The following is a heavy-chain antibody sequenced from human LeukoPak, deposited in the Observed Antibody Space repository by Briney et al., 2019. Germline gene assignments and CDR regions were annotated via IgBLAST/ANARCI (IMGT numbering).Heavy chain of an antibody. D-gene: IGHD3-22*01. Sequence: ASVKVSCKASGYTFTSYDINWARQATGQGLEWMGWMNPNSGNTGYAQKFQGRVTITRNTSISTAYMELSSLRSEDTAVYYCARSTYYYDSSGWRFAFDIWGQGTMVTVSS. CDR3: ARSTYYYDSSGWRFAFDI. CDR1: GYTFTSYD. V-gene: IGHV1-8*03. CDR2: MNPNSGNT. J-gene: IGHJ3*02.